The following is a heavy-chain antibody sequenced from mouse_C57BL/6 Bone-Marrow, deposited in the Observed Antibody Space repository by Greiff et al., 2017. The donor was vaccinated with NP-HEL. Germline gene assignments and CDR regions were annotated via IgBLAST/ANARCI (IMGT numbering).Heavy chain of an antibody. CDR1: GFSLTSYG. CDR3: ARQTAVTGTKGYYYAMDY. D-gene: IGHD4-1*01. Sequence: VQLVESGPGLVAPSQSLSITCTVSGFSLTSYGVHWVRQPPGKGLEWLVVIWSDGSTTYNSALKSRLSISKDNSKSQVFLKMNSLQTDDTAMYYCARQTAVTGTKGYYYAMDYWGQGTSVTVSS. CDR2: IWSDGST. J-gene: IGHJ4*01. V-gene: IGHV2-6-1*01.